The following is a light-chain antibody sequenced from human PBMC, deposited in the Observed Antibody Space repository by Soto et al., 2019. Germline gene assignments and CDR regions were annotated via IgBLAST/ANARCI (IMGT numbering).Light chain of an antibody. V-gene: IGKV3-11*01. CDR2: DAS. J-gene: IGKJ4*01. CDR1: QSVSSY. CDR3: QQRSNWPST. Sequence: EIVLTQSPATLSLSPGERAALSGRASQSVSSYLAWYQQKPGQAPRLLIYDASKRAPGIPARFTGSGSGTDFTLTISSLEPEDFAVYFCQQRSNWPSTFGGGTKVEI.